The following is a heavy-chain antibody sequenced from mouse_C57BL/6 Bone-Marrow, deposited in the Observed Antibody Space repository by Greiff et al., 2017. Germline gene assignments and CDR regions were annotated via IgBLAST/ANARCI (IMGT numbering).Heavy chain of an antibody. CDR3: TTYYGSP. D-gene: IGHD1-1*01. CDR2: IDPENGDT. J-gene: IGHJ3*01. Sequence: VQLQQFGAELVRPGASVKLSCTASGFNIKDDYMHWVKQRPEQGLEWIGWIDPENGDTEYASKFQGKATITADTASNTAYLQLSSLTSEDTAVYYCTTYYGSPGGQGTLVTVSA. CDR1: GFNIKDDY. V-gene: IGHV14-4*01.